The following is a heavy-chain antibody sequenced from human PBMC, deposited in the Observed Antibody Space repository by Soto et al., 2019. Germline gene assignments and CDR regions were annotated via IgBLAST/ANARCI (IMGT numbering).Heavy chain of an antibody. V-gene: IGHV1-2*04. D-gene: IGHD3-9*01. J-gene: IGHJ4*02. Sequence: GASVKVSCKASGYTFTGYYMHWVRQAPGQGLEWMGWINPNSGGTNYAQKFQGWVTMTRDTSISTAYMELRSLRSDDTAVYYCARSVLRYFDWPDYWGQGTLVTVSS. CDR1: GYTFTGYY. CDR2: INPNSGGT. CDR3: ARSVLRYFDWPDY.